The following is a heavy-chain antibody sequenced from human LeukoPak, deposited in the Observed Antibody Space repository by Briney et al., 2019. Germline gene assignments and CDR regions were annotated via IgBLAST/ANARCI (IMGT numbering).Heavy chain of an antibody. D-gene: IGHD4-11*01. V-gene: IGHV3-53*01. CDR2: IYSGGST. J-gene: IGHJ4*02. CDR1: GFTFSSYG. CDR3: ARDGASYSNYEGNFDY. Sequence: GGSLRLSCAASGFTFSSYGMHWVRQAPGKGLEWVSVIYSGGSTDYADSVKGRFTISRDNSKNTLYLQMNSLRAEDTAVYYCARDGASYSNYEGNFDYWGQGTLVTVSS.